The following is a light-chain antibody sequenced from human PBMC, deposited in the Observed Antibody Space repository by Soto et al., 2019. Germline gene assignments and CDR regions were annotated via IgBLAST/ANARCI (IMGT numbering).Light chain of an antibody. CDR1: QSVQYY. CDR3: QQSDDTPIT. Sequence: DIQMTQSPSSLSASVGDRVTITCRASQSVQYYLSWYQQRPGEAPNLLIYAASYLQSGVPSRFSGSASGTDFALSISSLQPEDFANYYCQQSDDTPITFGQGTRLEIK. V-gene: IGKV1-39*01. J-gene: IGKJ5*01. CDR2: AAS.